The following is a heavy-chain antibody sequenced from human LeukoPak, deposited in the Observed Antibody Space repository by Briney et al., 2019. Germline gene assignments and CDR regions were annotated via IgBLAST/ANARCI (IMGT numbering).Heavy chain of an antibody. D-gene: IGHD6-13*01. CDR2: ISYDGSNK. J-gene: IGHJ2*01. V-gene: IGHV3-30*18. CDR3: AKDLKLGYSSSWYAPNWYFDL. Sequence: GGSLRLSCAASGFTFSSYGMHWVRQAPGKGLEWVAVISYDGSNKYYADSVKGRFTISRDNSKNTLYLQMNSLRAEDTAVYYCAKDLKLGYSSSWYAPNWYFDLWGRGTLVTVSS. CDR1: GFTFSSYG.